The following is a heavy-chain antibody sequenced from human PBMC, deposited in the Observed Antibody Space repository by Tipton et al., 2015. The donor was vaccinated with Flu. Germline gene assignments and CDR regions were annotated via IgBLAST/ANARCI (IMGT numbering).Heavy chain of an antibody. CDR3: ARGQRADAFDF. J-gene: IGHJ3*01. V-gene: IGHV4-59*01. Sequence: TLSLTCTVSGGSISSYYWSWIRQPPGKGLEWIGYIYYSGSTNYTPPPKSRVTISVDTSKNQFSLKLSSVTAADTAVYYCARGQRADAFDFWGQGTMVTVSS. CDR1: GGSISSYY. CDR2: IYYSGST.